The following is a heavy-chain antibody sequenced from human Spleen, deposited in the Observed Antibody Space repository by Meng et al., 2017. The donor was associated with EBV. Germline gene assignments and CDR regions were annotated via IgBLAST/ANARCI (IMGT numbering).Heavy chain of an antibody. V-gene: IGHV1-8*01. CDR1: GYTFPSYD. CDR2: MNPKSGNT. Sequence: QVQLVQSGAEVKKPGAAVKVSGKASGYTFPSYDINWVRQAAGQGLEWVGWMNPKSGNTGYAQKFQGRVTMTWNASITTAYMELYSLRSEDTAVYYCARVARPTYNWFDPWGQGTLVTVSS. J-gene: IGHJ5*02. CDR3: ARVARPTYNWFDP. D-gene: IGHD1-14*01.